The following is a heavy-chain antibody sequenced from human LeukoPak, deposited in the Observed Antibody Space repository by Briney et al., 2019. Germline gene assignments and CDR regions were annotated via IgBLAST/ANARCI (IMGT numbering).Heavy chain of an antibody. J-gene: IGHJ4*02. CDR2: IKTDESDT. V-gene: IGHV3-74*01. CDR1: GFPFSSYW. D-gene: IGHD1-1*01. CDR3: TTTRPDF. Sequence: GGSLRLSCAASGFPFSSYWMHWVRQAPGKELVWVSRIKTDESDTDYADSVKGRFTISRDNAKNMLYLQMDSLRSEDTAVYYFTTTRPDFWGRGTLVSVSS.